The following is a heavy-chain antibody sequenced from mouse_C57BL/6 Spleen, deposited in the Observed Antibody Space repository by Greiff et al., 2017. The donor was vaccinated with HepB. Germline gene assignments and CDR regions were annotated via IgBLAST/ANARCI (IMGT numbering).Heavy chain of an antibody. J-gene: IGHJ3*01. Sequence: QVQLQQSGPELVKPGASVKISCKASGYAFSSSWMNWVKQRPGKGLEWIGRIYPGDGDTNYNGKFKGKATLTADKSSSTAYMQLSSLTSEDSAVYFCAREGDLYYGVFAYWGQGTLVTVSA. D-gene: IGHD2-1*01. V-gene: IGHV1-82*01. CDR1: GYAFSSSW. CDR2: IYPGDGDT. CDR3: AREGDLYYGVFAY.